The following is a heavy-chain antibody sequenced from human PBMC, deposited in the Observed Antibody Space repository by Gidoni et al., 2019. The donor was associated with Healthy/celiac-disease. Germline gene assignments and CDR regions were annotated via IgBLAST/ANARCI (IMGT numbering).Heavy chain of an antibody. Sequence: QVQLVQSGAEVKKPGASVTVSCKASGYTFTGYYMPWVRQAPGQGLEWMGWINPNSGGTNYAQKFQGRVTMTRDTSISTAYMELSRLRSDDTAVYYCARDMAYCSSTSCSYYGMDVWGQGTTVTVSS. D-gene: IGHD2-2*01. CDR1: GYTFTGYY. J-gene: IGHJ6*02. CDR2: INPNSGGT. CDR3: ARDMAYCSSTSCSYYGMDV. V-gene: IGHV1-2*02.